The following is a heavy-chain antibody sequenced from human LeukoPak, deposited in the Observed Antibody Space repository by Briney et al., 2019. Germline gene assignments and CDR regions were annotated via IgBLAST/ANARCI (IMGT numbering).Heavy chain of an antibody. CDR3: ARGSLNSPGVVRSPLDP. CDR2: IYSGGST. J-gene: IGHJ5*02. CDR1: GFTVSSNY. Sequence: GGSLRLPCAASGFTVSSNYMSWVRQAPGKGLEWVSVIYSGGSTYYADSVKGRFTISRGNSKNTLYLQMNSLRAEDTAVYYCARGSLNSPGVVRSPLDPWGQGTLVTVSS. V-gene: IGHV3-66*01. D-gene: IGHD3-10*01.